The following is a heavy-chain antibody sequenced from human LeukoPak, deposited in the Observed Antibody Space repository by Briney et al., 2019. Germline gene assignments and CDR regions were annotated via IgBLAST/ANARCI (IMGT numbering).Heavy chain of an antibody. Sequence: GGSLRLSCAASGFAFSSYTMNWVRQAPGKGLEWVSCITSSSRTIYYADSVKGRFTISRDNAKNSLYLQMNSLRAEDTAVYYCARDTRITIFGVVNYGMDVWGQGTTVTVSS. V-gene: IGHV3-48*01. D-gene: IGHD3-3*01. CDR1: GFAFSSYT. CDR3: ARDTRITIFGVVNYGMDV. J-gene: IGHJ6*02. CDR2: ITSSSRTI.